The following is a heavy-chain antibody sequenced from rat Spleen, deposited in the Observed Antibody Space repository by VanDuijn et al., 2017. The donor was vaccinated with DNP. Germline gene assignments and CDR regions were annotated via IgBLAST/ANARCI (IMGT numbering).Heavy chain of an antibody. Sequence: EVRLVVSGGGLVQPGRSLKLSCAVSGLTFSDYYMAWVRQTPPGGLEWIVSISYEGSSTDYGDSVKGRVTISRDNAKSTLYLQRNSLRSEDTATYYCANEGYWCQGVMVTVSS. V-gene: IGHV5-22*01. CDR3: ANEGY. CDR1: GLTFSDYY. D-gene: IGHD1-11*01. J-gene: IGHJ2*01. CDR2: ISYEGSST.